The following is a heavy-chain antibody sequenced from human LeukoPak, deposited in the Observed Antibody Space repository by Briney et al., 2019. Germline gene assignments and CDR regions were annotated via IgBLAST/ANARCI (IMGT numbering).Heavy chain of an antibody. Sequence: GGSLRLSCAASGFTFSSYSMNWVRQAPGKGLEWVSSISSSSSYIYYADSVKGRFTISRDNAKNSLYLQMNSLRAEDTAVYYCAREGQQLGPWGSFDIWGQGTMVTVSS. D-gene: IGHD6-13*01. CDR3: AREGQQLGPWGSFDI. J-gene: IGHJ3*02. V-gene: IGHV3-21*01. CDR2: ISSSSSYI. CDR1: GFTFSSYS.